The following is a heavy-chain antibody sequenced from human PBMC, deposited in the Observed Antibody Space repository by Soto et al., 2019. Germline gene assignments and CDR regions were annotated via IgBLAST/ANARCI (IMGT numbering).Heavy chain of an antibody. CDR1: GYSFTSYW. CDR2: IDPSDSYT. D-gene: IGHD3-22*01. J-gene: IGHJ6*02. CDR3: ARHSKYYYDSSGYPDYYYGMDV. V-gene: IGHV5-10-1*01. Sequence: DSLKISCKGSGYSFTSYWISWVRQMPGKGXEWMGRIDPSDSYTNYSPSFQGHVTISADKSISTAYLQWSSLKASDTAMYYCARHSKYYYDSSGYPDYYYGMDVWGQGTTVTVSS.